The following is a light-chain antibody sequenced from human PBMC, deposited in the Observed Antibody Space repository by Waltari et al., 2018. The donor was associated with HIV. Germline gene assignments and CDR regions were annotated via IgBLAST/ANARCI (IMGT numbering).Light chain of an antibody. V-gene: IGLV1-44*01. CDR2: SNK. J-gene: IGLJ1*01. CDR1: SSNIGSNT. CDR3: AAWDDSLNGYV. Sequence: QSVLTQPPSASGTPGQRVTISCSGRSSNIGSNTVNCYQQLPGTAPKLLIYSNKQRPSGVPDRFSGSKSGTSASLAISGLQSEDEADYYCAAWDDSLNGYVFGTGTKVTVL.